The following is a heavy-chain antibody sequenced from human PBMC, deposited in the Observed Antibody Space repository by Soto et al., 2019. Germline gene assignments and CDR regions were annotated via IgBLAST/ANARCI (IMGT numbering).Heavy chain of an antibody. CDR3: ARQPYSNIWYSWSDP. V-gene: IGHV4-39*01. Sequence: PSETLSLTCTVSGDSISSSSYYWGWIRQPPGKGLEWIGTIYYTGSPYYNPSLKSRVTISVDTSKNQFSLRLSSVTAADTALYFCARQPYSNIWYSWSDPWGQGTPVTVSS. CDR2: IYYTGSP. CDR1: GDSISSSSYY. J-gene: IGHJ5*02. D-gene: IGHD1-26*01.